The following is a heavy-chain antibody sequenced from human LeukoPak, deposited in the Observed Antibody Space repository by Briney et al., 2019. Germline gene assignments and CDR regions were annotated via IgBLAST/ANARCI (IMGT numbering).Heavy chain of an antibody. CDR3: AREGYSSSWYYFDY. Sequence: ASETLSLTCTVSGGSISSYYWSWIRQPAGKGLEWIGRIYTSGSTHYNPSLKSRVTISVDKSKNQFSLKLSSVTAADTAVYYCAREGYSSSWYYFDYWGQGTLVTVSS. V-gene: IGHV4-4*07. J-gene: IGHJ4*02. CDR2: IYTSGST. CDR1: GGSISSYY. D-gene: IGHD6-13*01.